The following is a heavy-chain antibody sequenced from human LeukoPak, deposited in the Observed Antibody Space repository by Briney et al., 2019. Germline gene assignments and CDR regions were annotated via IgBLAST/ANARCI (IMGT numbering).Heavy chain of an antibody. J-gene: IGHJ4*02. CDR3: ARHDAVATAEVAY. Sequence: GESLKISCKGSGYSFTNYWIGWARQMPGKGLEWMGIIYPGDSDTRYSPSFQGQVTISADKSISTAYLQWSSLKASDTAMYYCARHDAVATAEVAYWGQGTLVTVSS. D-gene: IGHD5-12*01. CDR2: IYPGDSDT. CDR1: GYSFTNYW. V-gene: IGHV5-51*01.